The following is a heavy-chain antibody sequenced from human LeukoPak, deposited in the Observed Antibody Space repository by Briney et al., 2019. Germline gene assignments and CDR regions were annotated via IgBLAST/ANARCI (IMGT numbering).Heavy chain of an antibody. J-gene: IGHJ4*02. V-gene: IGHV3-66*01. CDR1: GFTVRSNY. D-gene: IGHD3-22*01. CDR2: IYSGGST. Sequence: GGSLRLSCAASGFTVRSNYMSWVRQAPGKGLEWVSVIYSGGSTYYADSVKGRFTISRDNAKNSLYLQMNSLRDEGTAVYYCARAVMVSLGFDSRGYSQDWGQGSLVTVSS. CDR3: ARAVMVSLGFDSRGYSQD.